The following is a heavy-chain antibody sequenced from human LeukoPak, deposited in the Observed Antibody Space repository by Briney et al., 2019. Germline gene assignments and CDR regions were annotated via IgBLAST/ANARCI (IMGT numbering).Heavy chain of an antibody. J-gene: IGHJ4*02. Sequence: PGESLRLSCAASGFTFTTYWMSWVRQAPGKGREWVANIKQDGTERYYVDSVKGRFTISRDNAKNSLYLQMSSLRVEDTAVYYCARGEYGSGSYHIDYWGQGTLVTVSS. V-gene: IGHV3-7*01. CDR2: IKQDGTER. D-gene: IGHD3-10*01. CDR1: GFTFTTYW. CDR3: ARGEYGSGSYHIDY.